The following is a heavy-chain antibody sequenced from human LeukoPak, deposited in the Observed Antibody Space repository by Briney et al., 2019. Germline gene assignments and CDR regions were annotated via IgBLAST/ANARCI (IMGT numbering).Heavy chain of an antibody. CDR3: AVGRRTDFDY. CDR2: INPNSGGP. Sequence: GASVKVSCKASGYTFTDYYIHWVRQAPGQGLEWMGWINPNSGGPNYAQNFQGRVTMTRDTYITTAYMDLSRLRLDDTAVYYCAVGRRTDFDYWGQGTLVTVSS. V-gene: IGHV1-2*02. J-gene: IGHJ4*02. CDR1: GYTFTDYY. D-gene: IGHD1-26*01.